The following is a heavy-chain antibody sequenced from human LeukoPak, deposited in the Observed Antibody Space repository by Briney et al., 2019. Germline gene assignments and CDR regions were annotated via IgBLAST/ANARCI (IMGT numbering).Heavy chain of an antibody. CDR1: GFTFRNYD. V-gene: IGHV3-23*01. Sequence: GGSLRLSCAASGFTFRNYDMSWVRQAPGKGPEGVSYISGTGRITYHADSVKGRFTISRDNSKNTLSLQIKSLRVEATAIYYCAKGPGRAYYDSGDYYKRWGQGTLVAVSS. CDR2: ISGTGRIT. J-gene: IGHJ1*01. CDR3: AKGPGRAYYDSGDYYKR. D-gene: IGHD3-10*01.